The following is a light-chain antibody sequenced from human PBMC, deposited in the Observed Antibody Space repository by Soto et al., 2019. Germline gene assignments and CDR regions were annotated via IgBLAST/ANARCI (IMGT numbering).Light chain of an antibody. V-gene: IGKV3-11*01. CDR2: GAF. Sequence: EVVFTQSPATLSLSPGERATLSCRASPSVTNFLAWYQQKPGQTPRLLIYGAFNRATGIPARFSGSGSGTDFTLTISSLEPEDSAIYYCQQRNIWPPVTFGQGTRLQI. CDR3: QQRNIWPPVT. CDR1: PSVTNF. J-gene: IGKJ5*01.